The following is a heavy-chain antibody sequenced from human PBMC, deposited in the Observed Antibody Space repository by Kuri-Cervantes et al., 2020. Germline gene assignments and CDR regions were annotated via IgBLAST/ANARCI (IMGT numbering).Heavy chain of an antibody. CDR2: IYHSGST. CDR1: GGSISSGGYS. D-gene: IGHD4-17*01. CDR3: ARFRSTDDYGDYGTNPYYYYGMDV. V-gene: IGHV4-30-2*01. Sequence: LRLSCAVSGGSISSGGYSWSWIRQPPGKGLEWIGYIYHSGSTYYNPSLKSRVTISVDRSKNQFSLKLSSVTAADTAVYYCARFRSTDDYGDYGTNPYYYYGMDVWGQGTTVTVSS. J-gene: IGHJ6*02.